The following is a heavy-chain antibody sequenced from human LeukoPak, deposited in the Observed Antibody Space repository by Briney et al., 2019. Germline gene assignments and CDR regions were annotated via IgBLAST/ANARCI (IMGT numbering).Heavy chain of an antibody. CDR2: INPNSGGT. D-gene: IGHD3-10*01. CDR1: GYTFTGYY. J-gene: IGHJ4*02. V-gene: IGHV1-2*02. CDR3: ARTGSGSYWYFDY. Sequence: ASVKVSCKASGYTFTGYYMHWVRQAPGQGLEWMGWINPNSGGTNYAQKFQGRVTMTRDTSISTAYMELSRLRSDDTAVYYCARTGSGSYWYFDYWGQGTWSPSPQ.